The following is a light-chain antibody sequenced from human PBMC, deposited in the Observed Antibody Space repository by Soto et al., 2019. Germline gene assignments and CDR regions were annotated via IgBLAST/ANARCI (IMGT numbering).Light chain of an antibody. J-gene: IGKJ4*01. CDR3: QQRSDWPPLT. Sequence: EVVLTQSPATLSLSPGDRATLSCRASQSISTFLTWYQQKPGQAPRLLIYDASTRATGIPPRFSGTGSGTDLSLPISSLEPTDFAVNYCQQRSDWPPLTFGGGTKVEIK. CDR1: QSISTF. CDR2: DAS. V-gene: IGKV3-11*01.